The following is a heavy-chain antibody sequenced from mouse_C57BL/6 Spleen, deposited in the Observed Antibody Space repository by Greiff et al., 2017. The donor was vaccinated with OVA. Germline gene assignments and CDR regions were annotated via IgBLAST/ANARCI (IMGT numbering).Heavy chain of an antibody. CDR1: GFTFSDYY. CDR2: INYDGSST. Sequence: EVKVVESEGGLVQPGSSMKLSCTASGFTFSDYYMAWVRQVPEKGLEWVANINYDGSSTYYLDSLKSRFIISRDNAKNILYLQMSSLKSEDTATYYCAREGLRRKGFDYWGQGTTLTVSS. V-gene: IGHV5-16*01. CDR3: AREGLRRKGFDY. D-gene: IGHD2-4*01. J-gene: IGHJ2*01.